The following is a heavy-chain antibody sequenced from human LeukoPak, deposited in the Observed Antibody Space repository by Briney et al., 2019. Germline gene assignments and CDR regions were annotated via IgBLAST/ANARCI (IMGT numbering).Heavy chain of an antibody. CDR1: GFTFSSCA. CDR2: ISASGGTT. J-gene: IGHJ4*02. V-gene: IGHV3-23*01. D-gene: IGHD3-22*01. Sequence: GGSLRLSCAASGFTFSSCAMSWVRQAPGKGLEWVSGISASGGTTYYADSVKGRFTISRDNAKNSLYLQMNSLRAEDTAVYYCARILSVPTYYDSSGYEDDYWGQGTLVTVSS. CDR3: ARILSVPTYYDSSGYEDDY.